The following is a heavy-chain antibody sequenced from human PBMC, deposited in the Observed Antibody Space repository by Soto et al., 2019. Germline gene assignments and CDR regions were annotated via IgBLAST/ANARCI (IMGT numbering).Heavy chain of an antibody. J-gene: IGHJ4*02. D-gene: IGHD1-1*01. CDR2: IIPLLGVT. V-gene: IGHV1-69*10. CDR1: RGTFSSYA. Sequence: SDKVSCKASRGTFSSYAATWVRQAPVQGLEWMGGIIPLLGVTNFAQNFQGRVTITADKSTSTAYMEVSSLTSEDTAFYYCARGVPHDGATFYLDSWGQGTRVIVYS. CDR3: ARGVPHDGATFYLDS.